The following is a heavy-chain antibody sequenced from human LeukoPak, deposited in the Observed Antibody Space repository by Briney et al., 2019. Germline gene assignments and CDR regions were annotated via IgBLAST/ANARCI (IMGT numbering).Heavy chain of an antibody. J-gene: IGHJ4*02. CDR1: GGSISSYY. CDR2: IYTSGST. D-gene: IGHD5-24*01. CDR3: ARRRDGYNFDEYYFDY. V-gene: IGHV4-4*07. Sequence: SETLSLTCTVSGGSISSYYWSWIRQPAGKGLEWIGRIYTSGSTNYNPSLKSRVTMSVDTSKNQFSLKLSSVTAADTAVYYCARRRDGYNFDEYYFDYWGQGTLVTVSS.